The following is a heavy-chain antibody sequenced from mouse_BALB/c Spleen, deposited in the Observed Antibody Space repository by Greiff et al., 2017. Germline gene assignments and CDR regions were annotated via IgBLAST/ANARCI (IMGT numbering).Heavy chain of an antibody. J-gene: IGHJ3*01. CDR1: GYTFTSYW. D-gene: IGHD1-2*01. CDR3: TRSELITTATGFAY. CDR2: IYPGNSDT. Sequence: EVQLQESGTVLARPGASVKMSCKASGYTFTSYWMHWVKQRPGQGLEWIGAIYPGNSDTSYNQKFKGKAKLTAVTSTSTAYMELSSLTNEDSAVYYCTRSELITTATGFAYWGQGTLVTVSA. V-gene: IGHV1-5*01.